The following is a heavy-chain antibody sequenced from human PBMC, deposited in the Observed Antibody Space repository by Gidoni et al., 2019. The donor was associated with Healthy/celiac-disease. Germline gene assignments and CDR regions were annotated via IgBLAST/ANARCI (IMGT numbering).Heavy chain of an antibody. D-gene: IGHD3-16*02. Sequence: QVQLVQSGAEVKKPGASVKVSCKASGYTFTSYGISWARQAPGQGLEWMGWISAYNGNTNYAQKLQGRVTMTTDTSTSTAYMELRSLRSDDTAVYYCARDTYYDYVWGSYRNFDYWGQGTLVTVSS. J-gene: IGHJ4*02. CDR1: GYTFTSYG. CDR2: ISAYNGNT. CDR3: ARDTYYDYVWGSYRNFDY. V-gene: IGHV1-18*04.